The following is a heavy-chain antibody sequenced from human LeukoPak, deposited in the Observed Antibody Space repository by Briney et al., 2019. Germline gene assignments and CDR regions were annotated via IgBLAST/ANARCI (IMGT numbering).Heavy chain of an antibody. V-gene: IGHV5-51*01. CDR1: GYSFTTNW. CDR3: VRSRGYSYGYSYYFDY. D-gene: IGHD5-18*01. J-gene: IGHJ4*02. CDR2: IYPGDLET. Sequence: GDSLKISCKRSGYSFTTNWIGWVRQMPGKGLEWMGIIYPGDLETRYSPSFQGQVTISADKSISTAYLRWSSLRASDAAMYYCVRSRGYSYGYSYYFDYWGQGTLVT.